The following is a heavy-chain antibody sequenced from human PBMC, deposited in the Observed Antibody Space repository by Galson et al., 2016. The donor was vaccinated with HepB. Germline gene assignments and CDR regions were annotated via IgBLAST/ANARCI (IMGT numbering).Heavy chain of an antibody. J-gene: IGHJ4*02. CDR1: TVNFIRYW. CDR3: AIFYVESGSYYNPDY. Sequence: QSGAEVKKPGESLRISCQGSTVNFIRYWISWVRQMPGKGLEWMGRIDPSDSYTKYSPSFQGHATFSPDKSISTAYLQWSSLKASDTAMYYCAIFYVESGSYYNPDYWGQGTLVTVSS. CDR2: IDPSDSYT. V-gene: IGHV5-10-1*01. D-gene: IGHD3-10*01.